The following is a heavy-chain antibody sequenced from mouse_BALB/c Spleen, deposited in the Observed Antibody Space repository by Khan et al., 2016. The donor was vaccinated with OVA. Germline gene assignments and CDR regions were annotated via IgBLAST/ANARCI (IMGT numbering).Heavy chain of an antibody. CDR3: ARGGYYYFDY. J-gene: IGHJ2*01. CDR2: ISSGSSTN. CDR1: GFTFSGFG. V-gene: IGHV5-17*02. Sequence: EVELVESGGGLVQPGGSRKLSCAASGFTFSGFGMHWVRQAPEKGLEWVAYISSGSSTNYYADTVKGRFTISRDNPKNTLFLQMTSLRSEDTAMYDCARGGYYYFDYWGQGTTLTVSS.